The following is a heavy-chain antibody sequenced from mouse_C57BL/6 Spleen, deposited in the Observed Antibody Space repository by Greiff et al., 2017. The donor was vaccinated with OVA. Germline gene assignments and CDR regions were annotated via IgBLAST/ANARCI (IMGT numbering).Heavy chain of an antibody. CDR1: GYSFTGYY. J-gene: IGHJ4*01. V-gene: IGHV1-42*01. Sequence: VQLKESGPELVKPGASVKISCKASGYSFTGYYMNWVKQSPEKSLEWIGEINPSTGGTTYNQKFKAKATLTVDKSSSTAYMQLKSLTSEDSAVYYYARYYYDGKFYYAMNYWGQGTSVTVSS. D-gene: IGHD1-1*01. CDR2: INPSTGGT. CDR3: ARYYYDGKFYYAMNY.